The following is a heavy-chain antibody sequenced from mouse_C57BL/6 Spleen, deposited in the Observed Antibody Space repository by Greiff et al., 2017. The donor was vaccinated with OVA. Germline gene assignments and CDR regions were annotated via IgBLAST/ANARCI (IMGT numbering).Heavy chain of an antibody. Sequence: QVQLQQPGAELVKPGASLKMSCKASGYTFTSYWITWVKQRPGQGLEWIGDIYPGSGSTNYNEKFKSKATLTVDTSSSTACMQLSSLTSEDSAVYDGARRGNYGSRGGYFDDWGQGTTLTVSS. D-gene: IGHD1-1*01. CDR2: IYPGSGST. V-gene: IGHV1-55*01. CDR1: GYTFTSYW. J-gene: IGHJ2*01. CDR3: ARRGNYGSRGGYFDD.